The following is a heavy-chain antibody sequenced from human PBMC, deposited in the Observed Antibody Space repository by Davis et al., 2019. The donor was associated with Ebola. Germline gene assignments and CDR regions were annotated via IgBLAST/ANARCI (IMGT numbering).Heavy chain of an antibody. CDR3: ARVGTVTTTFDY. D-gene: IGHD4-17*01. Sequence: ASVKVSCKASGYTFTSYGISWVRQAPGQGLEWMGWISAYNGNTNYAQKFQGWVTMTRDTSISTAYMELSRLRSDDTAVYYCARVGTVTTTFDYWGQGTLVTVSS. V-gene: IGHV1-18*01. CDR2: ISAYNGNT. CDR1: GYTFTSYG. J-gene: IGHJ4*02.